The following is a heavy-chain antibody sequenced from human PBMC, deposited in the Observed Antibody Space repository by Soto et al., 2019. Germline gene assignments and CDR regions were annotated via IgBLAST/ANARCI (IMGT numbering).Heavy chain of an antibody. Sequence: GGSLRLSCAASGFTVSSNYMSWVRQAPGKGLEWVSVIYSGGSTYYADSVKGRFTISRDNSKNTLYLQMNSLRAEDTAVYYCARWLQLGGYYYYGMDVWGQGTTVTVSS. J-gene: IGHJ6*02. V-gene: IGHV3-53*01. CDR1: GFTVSSNY. CDR2: IYSGGST. CDR3: ARWLQLGGYYYYGMDV. D-gene: IGHD5-12*01.